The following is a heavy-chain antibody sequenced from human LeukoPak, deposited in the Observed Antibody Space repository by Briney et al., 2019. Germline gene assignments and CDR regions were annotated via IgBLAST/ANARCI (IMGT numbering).Heavy chain of an antibody. D-gene: IGHD2-15*01. CDR2: IYYSGST. J-gene: IGHJ6*02. V-gene: IGHV4-59*01. Sequence: SETLSLTCPVSGDSINNYYWSWIRQPPGKGLEWIGYIYYSGSTNYSPSLKSRLTISVDTSKNQFSLKLSSVIAADTAVYYCARLHTFSFYYGLDVWGQGTTVTVSS. CDR3: ARLHTFSFYYGLDV. CDR1: GDSINNYY.